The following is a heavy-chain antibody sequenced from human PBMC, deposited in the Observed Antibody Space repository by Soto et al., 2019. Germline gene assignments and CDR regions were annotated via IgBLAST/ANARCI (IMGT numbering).Heavy chain of an antibody. D-gene: IGHD3-16*01. CDR1: VGFLSESY. V-gene: IGHV4-34*01. CDR3: VRIRYQLPSSVLWLDP. J-gene: IGHJ5*02. Sequence: SETLRLTCAVYVGFLSESYWTWIRQPPGKGLDLIGEINHVGGTNYNPSLKSRVTMSVDTSQNQFSLRLISVTAADTAMYFCVRIRYQLPSSVLWLDPWGQGTPVTVSS. CDR2: INHVGGT.